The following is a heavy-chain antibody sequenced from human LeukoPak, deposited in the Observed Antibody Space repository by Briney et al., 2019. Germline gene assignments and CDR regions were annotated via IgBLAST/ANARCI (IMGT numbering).Heavy chain of an antibody. CDR1: GGTISSYY. Sequence: PSETLSLTCTVSGGTISSYYWSWIRQPPGKGLEWIGYIYYSGSTNYNPSLKSRVTISVDTSNNEFSLKLSSVTGADTAVYYCARHKTYYDFWSGPNWFDPWGQGTLVTVSS. D-gene: IGHD3-3*01. V-gene: IGHV4-59*08. CDR3: ARHKTYYDFWSGPNWFDP. J-gene: IGHJ5*02. CDR2: IYYSGST.